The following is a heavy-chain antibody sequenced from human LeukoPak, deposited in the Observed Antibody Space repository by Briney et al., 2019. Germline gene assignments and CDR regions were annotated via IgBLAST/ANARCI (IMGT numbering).Heavy chain of an antibody. Sequence: SETLSLTCTVSGGSISNYYWSWIRQPPGKGLEWIAYIYYTGSTYYNPSLKSRVTISVDTSKNQFSLKLSSVTAADTAVYYCARLGVNLTSGSNWFDPWGQETLVTVSS. D-gene: IGHD6-19*01. J-gene: IGHJ5*02. CDR3: ARLGVNLTSGSNWFDP. V-gene: IGHV4-59*12. CDR1: GGSISNYY. CDR2: IYYTGST.